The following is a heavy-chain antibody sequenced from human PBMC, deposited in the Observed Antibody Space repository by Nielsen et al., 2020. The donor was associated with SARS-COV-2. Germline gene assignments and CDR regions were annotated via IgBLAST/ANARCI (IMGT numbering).Heavy chain of an antibody. CDR3: ARDWSRAFDV. Sequence: GESLKISCAASGFTFSSLWMSWVRQAPGKGLEWVAVISYDGDYKNYAASVKGRFTMSRDNSKNTVYLQMNSLRAEDAAVYYCARDWSRAFDVWGQGTMVTVSS. J-gene: IGHJ3*01. V-gene: IGHV3-30*03. CDR2: ISYDGDYK. CDR1: GFTFSSLW.